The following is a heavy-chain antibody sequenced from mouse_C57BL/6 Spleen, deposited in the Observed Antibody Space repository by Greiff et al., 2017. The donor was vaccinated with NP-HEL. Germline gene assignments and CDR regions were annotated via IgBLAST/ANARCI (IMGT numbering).Heavy chain of an antibody. D-gene: IGHD2-4*01. J-gene: IGHJ4*01. Sequence: QVQLQQPGAELVRPGTSVKLSCKASGYTFTSYWMHWVKQRPGQGLEWIGVIDPSDSYTNYNQKFKGKATLTVDTSSSTAYMQLSSLTSEDSAVYYCARGDYDGVPYYAMDYWGQGTSVTVSS. CDR3: ARGDYDGVPYYAMDY. CDR1: GYTFTSYW. CDR2: IDPSDSYT. V-gene: IGHV1-59*01.